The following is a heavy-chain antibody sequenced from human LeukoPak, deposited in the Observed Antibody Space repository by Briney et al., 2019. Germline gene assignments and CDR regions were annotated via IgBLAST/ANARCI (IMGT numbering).Heavy chain of an antibody. CDR1: EYTLPELS. V-gene: IGHV1-24*01. D-gene: IGHD1-7*01. CDR2: FDPEDDET. CDR3: ATHGGNWSYIQGDY. J-gene: IGHJ4*02. Sequence: GASVKVSCKVAEYTLPELSMHWVRQAPGKGLEWMGGFDPEDDETIYAQKFQGRVSMTEDTSTDTAYMELRSLRSEDTAVYYCATHGGNWSYIQGDYWGQGTLVTVSS.